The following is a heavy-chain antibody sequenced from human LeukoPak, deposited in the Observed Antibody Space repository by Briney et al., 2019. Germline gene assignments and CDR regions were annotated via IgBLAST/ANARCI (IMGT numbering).Heavy chain of an antibody. Sequence: GSLRLSCAASGFTFRNYWMVCVRQATGKGLEWIGESYHSGSTNYNPSLKSRVTISVDKSKKQFSLKLSSVTAADTAVYYCARLSPDGFNIWGQGTMVTVFS. CDR3: ARLSPDGFNI. V-gene: IGHV4-4*02. D-gene: IGHD2/OR15-2a*01. CDR2: SYHSGST. J-gene: IGHJ3*02. CDR1: GFTFRNYW.